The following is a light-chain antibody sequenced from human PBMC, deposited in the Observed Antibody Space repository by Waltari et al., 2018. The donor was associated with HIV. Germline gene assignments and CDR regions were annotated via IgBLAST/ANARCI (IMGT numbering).Light chain of an antibody. CDR3: AAWDGSLSGRV. V-gene: IGLV1-47*01. CDR1: SPNIGSNY. CDR2: RNK. J-gene: IGLJ3*02. Sequence: QSVLTQPPSASGTPGQRVTISCSGSSPNIGSNYVYWYQQLPGTAPKLLIYRNKQRPSGVPDRFSGSKSGTSASLAISGLRSEDEAAYYCAAWDGSLSGRVFGGGTKLTVL.